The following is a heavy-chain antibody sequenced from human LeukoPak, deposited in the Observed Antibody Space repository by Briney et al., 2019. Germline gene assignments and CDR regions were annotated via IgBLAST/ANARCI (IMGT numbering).Heavy chain of an antibody. CDR3: ARDGISWSGFDC. V-gene: IGHV3-30*01. Sequence: PGGSLRLSCAASGFTFSSYAMHWVRQAPGKGLEWVAFISYDGNDKYYAASVKGRFTISRDNSKNTLYLQMDSLRAEDTAVYYCARDGISWSGFDCWGQGTLVTVSS. J-gene: IGHJ4*02. CDR2: ISYDGNDK. CDR1: GFTFSSYA. D-gene: IGHD6-13*01.